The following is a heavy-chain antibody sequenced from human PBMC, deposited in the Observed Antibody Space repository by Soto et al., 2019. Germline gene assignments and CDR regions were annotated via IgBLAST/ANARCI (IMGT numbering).Heavy chain of an antibody. CDR2: TYYRSRWYN. CDR3: AGTTSLQWYYMVV. CDR1: GDSVSSNSAA. D-gene: IGHD1-7*01. V-gene: IGHV6-1*01. Sequence: PSQTLSLTCAISGDSVSSNSAAWNWIRQSPSRGLEWLGRTYYRSRWYNDYAVSVKSRITVNPDTSKNQFSLHLNSVTPEDTAVYYFAGTTSLQWYYMVVWDKGTTVTVS. J-gene: IGHJ6*03.